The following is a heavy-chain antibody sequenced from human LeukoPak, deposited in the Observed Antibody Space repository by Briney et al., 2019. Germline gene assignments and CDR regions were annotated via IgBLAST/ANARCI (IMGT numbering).Heavy chain of an antibody. J-gene: IGHJ4*02. Sequence: PGGSLRLSCAASGFTFSSYEMNWVRQAPGKGLEWVSYISSSGSTIYYADSVKGRFTISRDNAKNSLYLHLNSLRPEDTAFYYCVRDVLPVSRSGFDQWGQGTLVTVSS. CDR3: VRDVLPVSRSGFDQ. V-gene: IGHV3-48*03. CDR2: ISSSGSTI. D-gene: IGHD3-3*01. CDR1: GFTFSSYE.